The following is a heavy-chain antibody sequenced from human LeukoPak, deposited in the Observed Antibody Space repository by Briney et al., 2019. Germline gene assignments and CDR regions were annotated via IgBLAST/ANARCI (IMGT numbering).Heavy chain of an antibody. J-gene: IGHJ4*02. Sequence: GGSLRLSCVVSGFTFSNAWMSWIRQAPGKGLEWVGRIKTKTDGDRTDYAAPVEGRFTISRDDSKNTLSLQMNSLRAEDTAVYYCARGGGYAVDWGQGTLVTVSS. D-gene: IGHD5-12*01. CDR2: IKTKTDGDRT. CDR1: GFTFSNAW. V-gene: IGHV3-15*01. CDR3: ARGGGYAVD.